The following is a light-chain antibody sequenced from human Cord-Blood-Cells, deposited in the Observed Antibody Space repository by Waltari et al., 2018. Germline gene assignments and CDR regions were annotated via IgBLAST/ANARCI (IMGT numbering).Light chain of an antibody. J-gene: IGLJ1*01. CDR1: ALPKKY. CDR3: YSTDSSGNHYV. V-gene: IGLV3-10*01. Sequence: SYELTQPPSVSVSPGQTASITCSGDALPKKYAYRYQQKSGQAPVLVIYEDSKRPPGIPERFSGSSSGTMATLTISGAQVEDEADYYCYSTDSSGNHYVFGTGTKVTVL. CDR2: EDS.